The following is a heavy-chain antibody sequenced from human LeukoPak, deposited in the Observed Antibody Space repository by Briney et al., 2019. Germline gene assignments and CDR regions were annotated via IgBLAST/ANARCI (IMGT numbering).Heavy chain of an antibody. Sequence: ASVKVSCKASGYTFAGYGITWVRQAPGQGLEWMGWISVYNGNTNYAQELQGRVTMTADTSTSTAYMELRSLRSDDTAVYYRARDSVVVVPAAILRLPYYYGMDVWGQGTTVTVSS. V-gene: IGHV1-18*01. CDR1: GYTFAGYG. CDR3: ARDSVVVVPAAILRLPYYYGMDV. J-gene: IGHJ6*02. D-gene: IGHD2-2*02. CDR2: ISVYNGNT.